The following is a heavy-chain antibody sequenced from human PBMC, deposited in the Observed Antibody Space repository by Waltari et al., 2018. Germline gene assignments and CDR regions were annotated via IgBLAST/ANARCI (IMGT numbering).Heavy chain of an antibody. D-gene: IGHD2-15*01. CDR3: ARGGYCSGGSCYSDLDY. Sequence: QVQLVQSGAEVKKPGASVKVSCKASGYTFTGYYMHWVRQAPGQGLEWMGWSNPNSGGTNYAQKFQGRVTMTRDTSISTAYMELSRLRSDDTAVYYCARGGYCSGGSCYSDLDYWGQGTLVTVSS. CDR2: SNPNSGGT. V-gene: IGHV1-2*02. CDR1: GYTFTGYY. J-gene: IGHJ4*02.